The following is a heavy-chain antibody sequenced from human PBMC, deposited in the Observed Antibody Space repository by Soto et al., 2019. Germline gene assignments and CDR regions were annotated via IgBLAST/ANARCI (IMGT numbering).Heavy chain of an antibody. D-gene: IGHD2-15*01. CDR1: GFSLSTSGMC. J-gene: IGHJ6*02. CDR3: ARXTWYCSGGSCYNYGMDV. V-gene: IGHV2-70*01. Sequence: SGPTLVNPTQTLTLTCTFSGFSLSTSGMCVSWIRQPPGKALEWLALIDWDDDKYYSTSLKTRLTISKDTSKNQVVLTMTNMDPVDTATYYCARXTWYCSGGSCYNYGMDVWGQGTTVTVSS. CDR2: IDWDDDK.